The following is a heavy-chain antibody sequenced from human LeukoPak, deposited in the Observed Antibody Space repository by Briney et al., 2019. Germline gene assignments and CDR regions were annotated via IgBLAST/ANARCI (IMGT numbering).Heavy chain of an antibody. D-gene: IGHD5-18*01. CDR2: ISYDGSNK. Sequence: GGSLRLSCAASGFTFSSYAMHWVRQAPGKGLEWVAVISYDGSNKYYADSVKGRFTISRDNSKNTLYLQMNSLRAEDTAVYYCAKVLRWTAMVTGDYWGQGTLVTVSS. CDR3: AKVLRWTAMVTGDY. V-gene: IGHV3-30*04. CDR1: GFTFSSYA. J-gene: IGHJ4*02.